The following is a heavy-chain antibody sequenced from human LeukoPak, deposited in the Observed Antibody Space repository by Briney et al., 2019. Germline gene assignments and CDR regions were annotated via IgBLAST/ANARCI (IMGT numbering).Heavy chain of an antibody. CDR1: GFTFSTYD. CDR3: AKDFGEAAFDI. Sequence: QPGGSLRLSCAASGFTFSTYDMHWVRQAPGKGLEWVAIISYDGSDKYYADSVKGRFTISRDNSKNTLYLQMNSLRAEDTAVYYCAKDFGEAAFDIWGQGTMATVSS. CDR2: ISYDGSDK. D-gene: IGHD3-10*01. J-gene: IGHJ3*02. V-gene: IGHV3-30*18.